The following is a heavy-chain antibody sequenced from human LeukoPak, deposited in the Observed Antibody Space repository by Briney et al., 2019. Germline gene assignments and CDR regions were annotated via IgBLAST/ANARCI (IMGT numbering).Heavy chain of an antibody. V-gene: IGHV5-10-1*01. CDR3: ARQKWRGGDSDVFDI. J-gene: IGHJ3*02. CDR1: GYSFTSYW. D-gene: IGHD4-23*01. Sequence: GESLKISCEGFGYSFTSYWISWVRQMPGKGLEWMGRIDPGDSYSKSSPSFQGHVTISADKSISTAFLQWSSLKASDTAKYYCARQKWRGGDSDVFDIWGQGTMITVS. CDR2: IDPGDSYS.